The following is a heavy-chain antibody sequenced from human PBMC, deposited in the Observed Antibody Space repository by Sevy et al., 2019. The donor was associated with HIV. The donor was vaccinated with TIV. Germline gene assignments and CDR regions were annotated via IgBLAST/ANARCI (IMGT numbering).Heavy chain of an antibody. J-gene: IGHJ4*02. D-gene: IGHD3-10*01. CDR2: NYNSDST. V-gene: IGHV4-59*11. CDR3: ARVDNSGAYVLY. Sequence: SETLSLTCAVSGGSIPGHYWSWIRQTPQKGLEWIGYNYNSDSTKYNPSLKSRATISVHTSKNQFFLSLSSVSAADTAVYYCARVDNSGAYVLYWGQGIRVTVSS. CDR1: GGSIPGHY.